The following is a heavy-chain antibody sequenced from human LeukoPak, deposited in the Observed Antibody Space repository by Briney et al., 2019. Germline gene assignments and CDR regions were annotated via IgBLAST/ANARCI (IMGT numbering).Heavy chain of an antibody. Sequence: GGSLRLSCAASGFTFSGYWMTWVRQVPGKGLEWVANIKEDGSEKYYVDSVKGRFTISRDNADNSLHLQMNSLRAEDTAVYYCAKDRGYSYGRPDYWGQGTLVTVSS. J-gene: IGHJ4*02. CDR2: IKEDGSEK. CDR3: AKDRGYSYGRPDY. D-gene: IGHD5-18*01. V-gene: IGHV3-7*01. CDR1: GFTFSGYW.